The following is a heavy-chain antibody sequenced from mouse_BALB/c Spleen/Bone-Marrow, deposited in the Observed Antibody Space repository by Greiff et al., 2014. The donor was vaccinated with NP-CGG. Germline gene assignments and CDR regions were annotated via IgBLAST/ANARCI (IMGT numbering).Heavy chain of an antibody. CDR3: ARQYGNYWDYFDY. D-gene: IGHD2-10*02. Sequence: EVQRVESGGDLVKPGGSLKLSCAASGFTFSSYGMSWVRQTPDKRLEWVATISSGGSYTYYPDSAKGRFTISRDNAKNTLYLQMSSLKSEDTAMYYCARQYGNYWDYFDYWGQGTTLTVSS. CDR2: ISSGGSYT. CDR1: GFTFSSYG. V-gene: IGHV5-6*01. J-gene: IGHJ2*01.